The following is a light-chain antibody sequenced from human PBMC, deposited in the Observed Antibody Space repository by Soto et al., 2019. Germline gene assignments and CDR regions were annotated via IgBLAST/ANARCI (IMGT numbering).Light chain of an antibody. V-gene: IGLV2-14*01. CDR2: DVS. CDR3: SSYTSSRAHVV. CDR1: SSDVGGYNY. Sequence: QSVLTQPASVSGSPGQSITIPCTGTSSDVGGYNYVSWYQQHPGKAPKLMVYDVSSRPSRVSNRFSGSKSGNTASLTISGLQAEDEADYHCSSYTSSRAHVVFGGGTQLTVL. J-gene: IGLJ2*01.